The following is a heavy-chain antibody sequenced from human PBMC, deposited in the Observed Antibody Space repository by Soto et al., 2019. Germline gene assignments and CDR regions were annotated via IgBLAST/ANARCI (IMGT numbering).Heavy chain of an antibody. CDR1: KFTFSNYA. D-gene: IGHD6-19*01. V-gene: IGHV3-23*01. J-gene: IGHJ4*02. CDR2: VSGSGDST. Sequence: TGGSLRLSCAASKFTFSNYAMSWVRQAPGKGLEWVSSVSGSGDSTYYAVSVKGRFTISRDNSKNTLYLQMNNLRDEDTALYYCAKDVATSGWSDYWGQGTLVTVSS. CDR3: AKDVATSGWSDY.